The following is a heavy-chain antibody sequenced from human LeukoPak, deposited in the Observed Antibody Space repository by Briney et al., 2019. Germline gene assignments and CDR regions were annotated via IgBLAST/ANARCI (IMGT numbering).Heavy chain of an antibody. V-gene: IGHV1-2*02. D-gene: IGHD6-13*01. CDR3: ARAQQLACDY. J-gene: IGHJ4*02. CDR2: INPNSGGT. CDR1: GYTFTGYY. Sequence: GASVKVSCKASGYTFTGYYMHWVRQAPGQGLEWMGWINPNSGGTDYAQKFQGRVTMTRDTSISTAYMEVSSLRPDDTAVYYCARAQQLACDYWGQGALVTVSS.